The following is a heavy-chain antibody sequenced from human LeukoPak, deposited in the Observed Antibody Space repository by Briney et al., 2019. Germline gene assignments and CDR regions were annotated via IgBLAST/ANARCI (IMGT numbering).Heavy chain of an antibody. CDR1: GYTFTIYG. V-gene: IGHV1-18*01. CDR2: ISAYNGNT. Sequence: ASVTVSCKASGYTFTIYGISWVRQAPGQGLEWMGWISAYNGNTNYAQKLQGRVTMTTDTSTSTAYMELRSLRSDDTAVYYCARDRAIVVVPAANADYWGQGTLVTVSS. D-gene: IGHD2-2*01. J-gene: IGHJ4*02. CDR3: ARDRAIVVVPAANADY.